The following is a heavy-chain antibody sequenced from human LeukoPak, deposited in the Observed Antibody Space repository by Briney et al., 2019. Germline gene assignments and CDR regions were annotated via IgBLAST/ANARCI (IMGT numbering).Heavy chain of an antibody. CDR3: ARGSNYYYDSSGYSYYFDY. CDR1: GYTFTSYG. J-gene: IGHJ4*02. Sequence: EASVKVSCKASGYTFTSYGISWVRQAPGQGLEWMGWISAYNGNTNYAQKLQGRVTMTTDTSTSTAYMELRSLRSDDTAVCYCARGSNYYYDSSGYSYYFDYWGQGTLVTVSS. CDR2: ISAYNGNT. V-gene: IGHV1-18*01. D-gene: IGHD3-22*01.